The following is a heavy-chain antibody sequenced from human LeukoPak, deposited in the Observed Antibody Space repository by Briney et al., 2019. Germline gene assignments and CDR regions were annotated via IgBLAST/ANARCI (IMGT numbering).Heavy chain of an antibody. CDR1: GYTFTRYA. Sequence: ASVKASCKASGYTFTRYAMNWVRQAPGQGLEWMGWINTNTGNPTYAQGFTGRFVFSLNTSVSTAYLQISSLKAEDTAVYYCARGYDGYDIYNWFDPWGQGTLVTVSS. CDR2: INTNTGNP. J-gene: IGHJ5*02. CDR3: ARGYDGYDIYNWFDP. D-gene: IGHD5-12*01. V-gene: IGHV7-4-1*02.